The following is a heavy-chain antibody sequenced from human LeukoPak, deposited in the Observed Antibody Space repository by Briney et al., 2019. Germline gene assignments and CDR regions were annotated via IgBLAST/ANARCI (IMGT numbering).Heavy chain of an antibody. CDR1: GFTFSSYA. J-gene: IGHJ3*02. CDR3: AKDPEGDSPKAFDI. D-gene: IGHD2-21*02. CDR2: ISGSGGST. V-gene: IGHV3-23*01. Sequence: GGSLTLSCAVSGFTFSSYAMSWLRQAPGKGLAWVSAISGSGGSTYYADSVKGRLPISRDTSKKPLHLQMNSLRAEDTAVYYCAKDPEGDSPKAFDIWRQGTMVTVYS.